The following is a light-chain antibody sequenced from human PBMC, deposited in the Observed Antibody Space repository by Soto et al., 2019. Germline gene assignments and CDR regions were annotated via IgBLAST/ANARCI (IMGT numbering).Light chain of an antibody. J-gene: IGKJ4*01. V-gene: IGKV1-5*03. CDR3: QQYNSIQDGLT. CDR2: KAS. Sequence: DIQMTQSPSTLSSSVGDRVTITCRASQSISSWLAWYQQKPGKAPKLLIYKASSLESGVPSRFSGSGSGTEFTLTISSLQPDDFATYYCQQYNSIQDGLTFGGGTKVDIK. CDR1: QSISSW.